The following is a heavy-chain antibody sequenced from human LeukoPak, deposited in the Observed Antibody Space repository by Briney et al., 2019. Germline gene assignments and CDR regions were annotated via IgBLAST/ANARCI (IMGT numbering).Heavy chain of an antibody. D-gene: IGHD5-12*01. V-gene: IGHV3-30*02. CDR2: VRYDGSNE. Sequence: GGSLRLSCAASGFVFSNYGMHWVRQAPGKGLEWVTFVRYDGSNEYYADSVKGRFTISRDNSKNTLCLQMNSLTTEDTGVYSCAKDSNSGYVSVGPNYWGLGTLVTVSS. CDR3: AKDSNSGYVSVGPNY. J-gene: IGHJ4*02. CDR1: GFVFSNYG.